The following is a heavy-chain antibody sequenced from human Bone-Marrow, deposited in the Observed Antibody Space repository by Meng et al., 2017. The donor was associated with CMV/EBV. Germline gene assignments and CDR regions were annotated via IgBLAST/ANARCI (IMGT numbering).Heavy chain of an antibody. Sequence: GSLRPSCTVSGGSISSYYWSWIRQPPGKGLEWIGYIYYSGSTNYNPSLKSRVTISVDTSKNQYSPKLSSVTAADPAVYYCARAYSSSPGVNYFDYWGQGTLVTVSS. V-gene: IGHV4-59*01. CDR3: ARAYSSSPGVNYFDY. CDR1: GGSISSYY. CDR2: IYYSGST. J-gene: IGHJ4*02. D-gene: IGHD6-6*01.